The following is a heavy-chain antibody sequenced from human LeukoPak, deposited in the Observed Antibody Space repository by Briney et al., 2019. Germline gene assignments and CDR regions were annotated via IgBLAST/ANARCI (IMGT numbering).Heavy chain of an antibody. J-gene: IGHJ4*02. V-gene: IGHV3-53*01. D-gene: IGHD6-13*01. Sequence: GGSLRLSCAASGFTVSSNYMSWVRQAPGKGLEWVSVIYSGGTTNYADSVKGRFTISRDNSKNTLFLQMYSLRAEDTAVYYCARGGYSSSWYHFDYWGQGTLVTVSS. CDR3: ARGGYSSSWYHFDY. CDR2: IYSGGTT. CDR1: GFTVSSNY.